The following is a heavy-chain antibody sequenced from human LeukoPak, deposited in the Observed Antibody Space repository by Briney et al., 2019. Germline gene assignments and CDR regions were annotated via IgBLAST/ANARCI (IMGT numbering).Heavy chain of an antibody. CDR2: ISGSGGST. Sequence: PGGSLRLSCAASGFTFSSYAMSWVRQAPGQGLEWVSGISGSGGSTYYADSVKGRFTISRDNSKSTLYLQMSSLRAEDTAVYYCASSRGSSWDPIDYWGQGTLVTVSS. V-gene: IGHV3-23*01. D-gene: IGHD6-13*01. CDR3: ASSRGSSWDPIDY. CDR1: GFTFSSYA. J-gene: IGHJ4*02.